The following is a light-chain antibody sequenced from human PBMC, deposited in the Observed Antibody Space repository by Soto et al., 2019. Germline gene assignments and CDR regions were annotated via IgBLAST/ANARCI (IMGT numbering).Light chain of an antibody. Sequence: QAVVTQPPSASGTPGQRVTISCSGSSSNIGSNYVYWYQQLPGTAPKLLIYRNNQRPSGVPDRFSGSESGTSASLAISGLRSEDEADYYCAAWDDSLIGPVFGGGTKLTVL. CDR3: AAWDDSLIGPV. V-gene: IGLV1-47*01. J-gene: IGLJ3*02. CDR2: RNN. CDR1: SSNIGSNY.